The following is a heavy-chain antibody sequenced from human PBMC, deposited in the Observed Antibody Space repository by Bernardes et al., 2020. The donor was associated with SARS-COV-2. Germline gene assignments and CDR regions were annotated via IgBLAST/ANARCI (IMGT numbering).Heavy chain of an antibody. D-gene: IGHD3-3*01. V-gene: IGHV2-70*04. J-gene: IGHJ6*02. CDR2: IDWDDDK. Sequence: SGPTLVKPTQTLTLSCTFSGFSLSTSGMRVSWIRQPPGKALEWLARIDWDDDKFYSTSLKTRLTISKDTSKNQVVLTMTNMDPVDTATYYCARTPSITIFGGEPDYYGMDVWGQGTTVTVSS. CDR1: GFSLSTSGMR. CDR3: ARTPSITIFGGEPDYYGMDV.